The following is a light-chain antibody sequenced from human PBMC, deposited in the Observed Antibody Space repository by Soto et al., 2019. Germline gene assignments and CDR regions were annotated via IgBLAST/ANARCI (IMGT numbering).Light chain of an antibody. CDR3: YSYAGRNIWV. V-gene: IGLV2-8*01. CDR2: GVT. CDR1: DSDIGAYNF. Sequence: QSVLAQPPSPSGSPGQSVTISCTGSDSDIGAYNFVSWYQQHPGKAPKLMIFGVTERPSGVPDRFSGSKSGNTASLTVSGLQADDEAVYYCYSYAGRNIWVFGGGTKLTVL. J-gene: IGLJ3*02.